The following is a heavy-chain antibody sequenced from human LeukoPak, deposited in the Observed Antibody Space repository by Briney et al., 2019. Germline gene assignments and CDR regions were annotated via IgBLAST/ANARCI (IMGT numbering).Heavy chain of an antibody. CDR3: AREGYSWFDP. CDR1: GGSFSSGSYY. V-gene: IGHV4-61*02. J-gene: IGHJ5*02. Sequence: SETLSLTCTVSGGSFSSGSYYWRWIRQPAGKGLEWIGRIYTSGSTNYNPSLKSRVTISVDTSKNQFSLKLSSVTAADTAVYYCAREGYSWFDPWGQGTLVTVSS. CDR2: IYTSGST.